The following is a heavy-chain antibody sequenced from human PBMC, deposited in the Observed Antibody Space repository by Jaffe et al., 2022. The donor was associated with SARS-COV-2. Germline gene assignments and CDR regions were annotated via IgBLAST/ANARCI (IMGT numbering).Heavy chain of an antibody. J-gene: IGHJ4*02. D-gene: IGHD4-17*01. V-gene: IGHV3-48*01. Sequence: EVQLVESGGGLVQPGGSLRLSCAASGFTFSSYSMNWVRQAPGKGLEWVSYISSSSSTIYYADSVKGRFTISRDNAKNSLYLQMNSLRAEDTAVYYCARDLRRTTGFRGQGTLVTVSS. CDR1: GFTFSSYS. CDR3: ARDLRRTTGF. CDR2: ISSSSSTI.